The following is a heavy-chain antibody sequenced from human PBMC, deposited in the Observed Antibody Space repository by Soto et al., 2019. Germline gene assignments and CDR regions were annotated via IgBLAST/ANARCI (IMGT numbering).Heavy chain of an antibody. CDR2: ISWSSDTT. CDR1: GFTFEDYA. Sequence: EVQLVESGGGLVRPGRSPRLTCAASGFTFEDYAMHWVRQGPGKGLEWVSGISWSSDTTVYADSVKGRFSISRDNAENSLFLQMNSLSAEDTALYYCVTGGSVTTFKPDYWGQGTLVTVSS. V-gene: IGHV3-9*01. D-gene: IGHD5-12*01. CDR3: VTGGSVTTFKPDY. J-gene: IGHJ4*02.